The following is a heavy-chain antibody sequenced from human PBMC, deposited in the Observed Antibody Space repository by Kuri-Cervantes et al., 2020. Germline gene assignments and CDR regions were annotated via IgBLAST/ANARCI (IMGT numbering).Heavy chain of an antibody. D-gene: IGHD3-3*01. V-gene: IGHV4-39*01. Sequence: ESLKISCAVSGGSISSSSYYWGWIRQPPGKGLEWIGSIYYSGSTYYNPSLKSRVTISVDTSKNQFSLKLSSVTAADTAVYYCARLIPNYDFWSGYYWGAYYFDYWGQGTLVTVSS. J-gene: IGHJ4*02. CDR2: IYYSGST. CDR1: GGSISSSSYY. CDR3: ARLIPNYDFWSGYYWGAYYFDY.